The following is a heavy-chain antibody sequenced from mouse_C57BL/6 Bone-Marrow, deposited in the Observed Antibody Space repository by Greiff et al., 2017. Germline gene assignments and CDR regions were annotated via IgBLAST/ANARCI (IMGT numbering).Heavy chain of an antibody. CDR1: GYTFTSYW. CDR2: IYPGSGST. Sequence: VQLQQSGAELVKPGASVKMSCKASGYTFTSYWITWVKQRPGQGLEWIGDIYPGSGSTNYNEKFKSKATLTVDTSSSTAYMQRRSLTAEDSAVYFCARGSYDYDVDYWGQGTTLTVSS. D-gene: IGHD2-4*01. V-gene: IGHV1-55*01. J-gene: IGHJ2*01. CDR3: ARGSYDYDVDY.